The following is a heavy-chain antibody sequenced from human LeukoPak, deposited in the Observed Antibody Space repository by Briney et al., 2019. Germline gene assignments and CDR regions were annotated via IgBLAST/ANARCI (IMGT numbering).Heavy chain of an antibody. V-gene: IGHV3-53*01. CDR3: ARNILFAFDI. CDR2: IYNDGST. Sequence: GGSLRLSCAASGFTFTRFNMSWVRQAPGKGLEWVSIIYNDGSTYYADSMKGRFTISRDNSKNTLYLQVNSLRAEDTAMYYCARNILFAFDIWGQGTMVTVSS. J-gene: IGHJ3*02. CDR1: GFTFTRFN. D-gene: IGHD2/OR15-2a*01.